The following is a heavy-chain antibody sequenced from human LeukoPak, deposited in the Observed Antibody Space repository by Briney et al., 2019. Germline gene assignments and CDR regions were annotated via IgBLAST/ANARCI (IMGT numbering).Heavy chain of an antibody. V-gene: IGHV3-23*01. D-gene: IGHD3-22*01. CDR1: GFTFRSYA. J-gene: IGHJ4*02. Sequence: TGGSLRLSCAASGFTFRSYAMSWVRQAPGKGLEWVSAISGSGGRTYYADSVKGRFTISRDNSKNTLYLQMNSLRAEDTAVYYCAKVYYYDSSGYYHPLDYWGQGTLVTVSS. CDR3: AKVYYYDSSGYYHPLDY. CDR2: ISGSGGRT.